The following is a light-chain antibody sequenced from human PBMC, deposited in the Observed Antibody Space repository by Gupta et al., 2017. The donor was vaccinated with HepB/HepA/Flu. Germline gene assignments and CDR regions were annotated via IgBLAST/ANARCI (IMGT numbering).Light chain of an antibody. Sequence: QSVLTQPPSVSGAPGQRVTHTSTGSIYNIEADYDVNWYQQLPGTAPTRLMYGNNKRPSGVPDRFSGSKSGTSASLAITGLQAEDEADYHCQSYDSSLSGVIFGGGTKLTVL. CDR2: GNN. V-gene: IGLV1-40*01. J-gene: IGLJ2*01. CDR1: IYNIEADYD. CDR3: QSYDSSLSGVI.